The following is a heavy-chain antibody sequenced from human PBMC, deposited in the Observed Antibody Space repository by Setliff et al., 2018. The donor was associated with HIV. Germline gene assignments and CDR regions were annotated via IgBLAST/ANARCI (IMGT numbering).Heavy chain of an antibody. CDR1: GGSISSRGYY. CDR3: ARGVQRDIVVMIGSTPFDT. V-gene: IGHV4-39*07. CDR2: IYYSGST. J-gene: IGHJ4*02. D-gene: IGHD2-15*01. Sequence: TSETLSLTCTVSGGSISSRGYYWGWIRQPPGKELEWIGSIYYSGSTYYNPPLKSRVAISVDTSKNQFSLKLTSVTAADTAVFYCARGVQRDIVVMIGSTPFDTWGQGTQVTVSS.